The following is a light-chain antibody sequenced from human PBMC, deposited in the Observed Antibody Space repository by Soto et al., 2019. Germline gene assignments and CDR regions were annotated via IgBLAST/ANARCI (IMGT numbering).Light chain of an antibody. CDR3: SSYTSISTLSV. Sequence: QAALTLPASVSGSPGQSITISCTGTNSDVGGYNYVSWYQQHPGKAPEIMIYEVSHRPSGVSNRFSGSKSDNTDSLTISGLQDEDAADYYCSSYTSISTLSVLGTGTSVTVL. CDR2: EVS. V-gene: IGLV2-14*01. CDR1: NSDVGGYNY. J-gene: IGLJ1*01.